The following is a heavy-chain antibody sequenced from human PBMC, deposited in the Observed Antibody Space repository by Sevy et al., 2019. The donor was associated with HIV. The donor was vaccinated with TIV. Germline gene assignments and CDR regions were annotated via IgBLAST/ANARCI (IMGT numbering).Heavy chain of an antibody. CDR2: ISYDGSNK. D-gene: IGHD2-8*01. J-gene: IGHJ6*02. CDR1: GFTFSSYG. CDR3: AKDRRNGAGAFYYYYYGMDV. Sequence: GGSLRLSCAASGFTFSSYGMQWVRQAPGKGLEWAAVISYDGSNKYYADSVKGRFTISRDNSKNTLYLQMNSLRAEDTAVYYCAKDRRNGAGAFYYYYYGMDVWGQGTTVTVSS. V-gene: IGHV3-30*18.